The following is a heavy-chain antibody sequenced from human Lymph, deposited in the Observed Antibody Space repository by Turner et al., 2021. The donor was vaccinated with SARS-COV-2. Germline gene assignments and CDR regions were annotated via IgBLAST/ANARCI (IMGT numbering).Heavy chain of an antibody. CDR2: ISGGGGST. J-gene: IGHJ4*02. CDR3: AKEGLSGRRLQFVPYFAY. Sequence: DVQLLESGGGVVQPGGSLRLSCPASRFTFDDYAMHWVRQAPGKGLEWVSLISGGGGSTYYADSVKGRFTISRDDSKNSLYLQINSLRTEDTALYYCAKEGLSGRRLQFVPYFAYWGQGTLVSVSS. CDR1: RFTFDDYA. V-gene: IGHV3-43*02. D-gene: IGHD5-12*01.